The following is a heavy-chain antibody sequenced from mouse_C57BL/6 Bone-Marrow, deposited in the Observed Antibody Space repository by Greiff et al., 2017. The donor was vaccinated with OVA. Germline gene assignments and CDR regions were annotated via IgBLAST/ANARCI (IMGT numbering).Heavy chain of an antibody. CDR2: IYPGGGYT. Sequence: QVQLKESGAELVRPGTSVKMSCKASGYTFTNYWIGWAKQRPGHGLEWIGDIYPGGGYTNYNEKFKGKATLTADKSSSTAYMQFSSLTSEDSAIYYCARWDGYSFDYWGQGTTLTVSS. J-gene: IGHJ2*01. CDR3: ARWDGYSFDY. V-gene: IGHV1-63*01. CDR1: GYTFTNYW. D-gene: IGHD2-3*01.